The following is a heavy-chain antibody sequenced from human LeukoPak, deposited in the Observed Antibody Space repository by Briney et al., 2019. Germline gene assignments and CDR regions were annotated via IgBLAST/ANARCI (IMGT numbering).Heavy chain of an antibody. D-gene: IGHD3-10*01. V-gene: IGHV3-15*01. CDR3: TAASEVLLWYGDVNFDY. Sequence: PGGSLRLSCAASGFTFSKVWMSWVRQAPGKGLEWVGRIKRKTDGGTTDYAAPVNGRFAISRDDSKNTLYLQMNSLKSEDTAVYYCTAASEVLLWYGDVNFDYWGQGALVTVSS. CDR1: GFTFSKVW. CDR2: IKRKTDGGTT. J-gene: IGHJ4*02.